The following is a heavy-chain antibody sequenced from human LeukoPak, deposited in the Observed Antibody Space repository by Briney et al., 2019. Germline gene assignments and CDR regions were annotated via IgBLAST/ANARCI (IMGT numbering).Heavy chain of an antibody. CDR3: AKGVSYYYYGMDV. D-gene: IGHD3-16*01. CDR2: ISSSSSYI. V-gene: IGHV3-21*04. J-gene: IGHJ6*02. Sequence: GGSLRLSCAASGFTFSSYSMNWVRQAPGKGLEWVSSISSSSSYIYYADSVKGRFTISRDNAKNSLYLQMNSLRAEDTALYYCAKGVSYYYYGMDVWGQGTTVTVSS. CDR1: GFTFSSYS.